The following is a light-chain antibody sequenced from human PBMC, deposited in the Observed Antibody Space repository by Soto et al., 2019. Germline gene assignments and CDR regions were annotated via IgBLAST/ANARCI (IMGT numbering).Light chain of an antibody. CDR2: GAS. Sequence: EIVLTQSPGTLSLSPGERATLSCRASQSVSSNYLAWYQQKPGHAPRLLIYGASNRATGIPDRFSGSGCGTDSTLTISRLEPEDFAVYYCQDYGSSRTFGQGTKVEIK. CDR1: QSVSSNY. J-gene: IGKJ1*01. V-gene: IGKV3-20*01. CDR3: QDYGSSRT.